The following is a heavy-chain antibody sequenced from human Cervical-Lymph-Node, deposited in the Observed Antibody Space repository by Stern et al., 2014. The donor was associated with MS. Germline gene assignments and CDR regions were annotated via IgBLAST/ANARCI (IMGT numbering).Heavy chain of an antibody. J-gene: IGHJ4*02. D-gene: IGHD2-21*02. V-gene: IGHV1-69*01. CDR1: GGTFSTHV. CDR2: ISPMFGRA. Sequence: DQLVESGAEVKKPGSSVRVSCKASGGTFSTHVISWIRQAPGQGLEWMGGISPMFGRARYAHKFQGRLKITADESTTTAHMEFSSLTSEDVAVYYCAKERGDSFDFATWGQGTLVTVSS. CDR3: AKERGDSFDFAT.